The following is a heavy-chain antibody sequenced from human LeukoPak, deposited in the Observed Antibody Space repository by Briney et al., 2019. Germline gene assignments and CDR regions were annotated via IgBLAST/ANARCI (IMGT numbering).Heavy chain of an antibody. CDR2: ISGSGGST. CDR1: GFTFSSYA. Sequence: GGTLRLSCAASGFTFSSYAMSWVRQAPGKGLECVSAISGSGGSTHYADSVKGRFTISRDNSKNTLYLQTNSLRTEDTAVYYCAKGSGYSSKTNWFDPWGQGTLVTVSS. J-gene: IGHJ5*02. V-gene: IGHV3-23*01. CDR3: AKGSGYSSKTNWFDP. D-gene: IGHD6-13*01.